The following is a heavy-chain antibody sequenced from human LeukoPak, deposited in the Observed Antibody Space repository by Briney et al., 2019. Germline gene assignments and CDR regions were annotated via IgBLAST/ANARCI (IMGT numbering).Heavy chain of an antibody. CDR3: ASIGFWSGYAHFDY. Sequence: ASVKVSCKASGYTFTAYYMHWVRQAPGQGPEWMGWINPNSGGTNSPQKFQDRVAMTRGTSISTIYMELSGLRSDDTAVYYCASIGFWSGYAHFDYWGQGTLVTVSS. CDR2: INPNSGGT. J-gene: IGHJ4*02. D-gene: IGHD3-3*01. CDR1: GYTFTAYY. V-gene: IGHV1-2*02.